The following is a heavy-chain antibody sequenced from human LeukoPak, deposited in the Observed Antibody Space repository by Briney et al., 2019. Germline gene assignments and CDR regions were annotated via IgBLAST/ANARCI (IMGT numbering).Heavy chain of an antibody. CDR1: GESLNYYY. V-gene: IGHV4-34*12. CDR3: ASGAWATRLNS. Sequence: SETLSLTCAVYGESLNYYYWSWIRQSPGKGLEWIGDIFDGKTTNYNPSLKSRVTISAVTSSQQFSLNLKSVTAADTAVYFCASGAWATRLNSWAQGALVIVSS. J-gene: IGHJ4*02. D-gene: IGHD5-24*01. CDR2: IFDGKTT.